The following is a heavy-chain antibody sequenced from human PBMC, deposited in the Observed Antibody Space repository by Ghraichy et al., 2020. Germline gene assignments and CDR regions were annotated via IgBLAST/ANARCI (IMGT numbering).Heavy chain of an antibody. J-gene: IGHJ4*02. CDR2: IYYSGST. Sequence: LETLSLTCTVSGGSVSSGSYYWSWIRQPPGKGLEWIGYIYYSGSTNYNPSLKSRVTISVDTSKNQFSLKLSSVTAADTAVYYCARGERRMGLGSYYFEWGQGTLVTVSS. D-gene: IGHD3-10*01. CDR3: ARGERRMGLGSYYFE. V-gene: IGHV4-61*01. CDR1: GGSVSSGSYY.